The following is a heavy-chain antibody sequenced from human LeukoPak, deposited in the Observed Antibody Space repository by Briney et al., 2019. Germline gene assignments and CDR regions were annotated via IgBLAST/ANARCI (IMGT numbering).Heavy chain of an antibody. D-gene: IGHD4-17*01. J-gene: IGHJ4*02. V-gene: IGHV3-23*01. CDR1: GFTFSNYD. Sequence: TGGSLRLSCAASGFTFSNYDMNWVRQAPGKGLEWVSAISGNGGNTYYADSVKGRFTISRDNSKNTLYLQMNGLRAEDTAVYYCAKRRYGDYGDFDYWGQGTLVTVSS. CDR3: AKRRYGDYGDFDY. CDR2: ISGNGGNT.